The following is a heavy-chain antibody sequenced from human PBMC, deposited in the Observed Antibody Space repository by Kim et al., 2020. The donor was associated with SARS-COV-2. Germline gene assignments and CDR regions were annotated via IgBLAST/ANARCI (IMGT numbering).Heavy chain of an antibody. CDR3: ARGGWTFDS. CDR1: GFTFSASW. J-gene: IGHJ4*02. D-gene: IGHD6-19*01. CDR2: INQDGSER. Sequence: GGSLRLSCAPSGFTFSASWMTWVRLAPGRGPEWVANINQDGSERFYVDSVKGRFTITRDNAKTSLYLEMNNLRADDTAVYYCARGGWTFDSWGQGPRSPSP. V-gene: IGHV3-7*03.